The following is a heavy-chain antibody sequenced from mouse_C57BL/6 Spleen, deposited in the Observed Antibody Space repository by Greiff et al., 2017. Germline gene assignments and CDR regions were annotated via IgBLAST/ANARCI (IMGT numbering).Heavy chain of an antibody. J-gene: IGHJ3*01. CDR1: GYTFTSYW. D-gene: IGHD3-2*02. Sequence: QVQLQQPGAELVRPGTSVKLSCKASGYTFTSYWMHWVKQRPGQGLEWIGVIDPSDSYTNYNQKFKGKATLTVDTSSSTAYMQLSSLTSEDSAVYYCARKDSSGPAWFAYWGQGTLVTVSA. CDR2: IDPSDSYT. CDR3: ARKDSSGPAWFAY. V-gene: IGHV1-59*01.